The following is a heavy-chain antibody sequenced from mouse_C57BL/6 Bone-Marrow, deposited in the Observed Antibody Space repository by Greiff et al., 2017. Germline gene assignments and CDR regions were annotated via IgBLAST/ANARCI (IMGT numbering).Heavy chain of an antibody. J-gene: IGHJ1*03. CDR3: ASYYYGSSYEDWYFDV. V-gene: IGHV1-80*01. D-gene: IGHD1-1*01. CDR2: IYPGDGDT. Sequence: QVQLKQSGAELVKPGASVKISCKASGYAFSSYRMNWVKQRPGKGLEWIGQIYPGDGDTNYNGKFKGKATLTADKSSSTAYMQLSSLTSEDSAVYFCASYYYGSSYEDWYFDVWGTGTTVTVSS. CDR1: GYAFSSYR.